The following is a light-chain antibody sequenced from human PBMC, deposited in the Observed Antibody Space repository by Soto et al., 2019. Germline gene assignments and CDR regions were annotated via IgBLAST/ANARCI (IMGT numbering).Light chain of an antibody. CDR2: GAS. J-gene: IGKJ5*01. Sequence: DIVMTQSPEYLAGSLGERATLSCRASQSVSSSYLAWYQQKPGQAPRLLIYGASSRATGIPDRFSGSGSGTDFTLTISRLEPEDFAVYYCQQYGSSPSITFGQGTRLEIK. V-gene: IGKV3-20*01. CDR1: QSVSSSY. CDR3: QQYGSSPSIT.